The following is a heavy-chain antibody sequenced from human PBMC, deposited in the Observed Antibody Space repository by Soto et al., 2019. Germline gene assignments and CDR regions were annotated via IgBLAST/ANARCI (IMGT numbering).Heavy chain of an antibody. Sequence: GGSLRLSCAASGFTFSSYAMSWVRQAPGKGLEWVAAISGSGDNTFYADSLKGRFTISRDNSKNTLYLQMNSLRAEDSAVYYCAREYSTSRYFDYWGRGTLVTVSS. J-gene: IGHJ4*02. CDR1: GFTFSSYA. CDR3: AREYSTSRYFDY. D-gene: IGHD6-6*01. V-gene: IGHV3-23*01. CDR2: ISGSGDNT.